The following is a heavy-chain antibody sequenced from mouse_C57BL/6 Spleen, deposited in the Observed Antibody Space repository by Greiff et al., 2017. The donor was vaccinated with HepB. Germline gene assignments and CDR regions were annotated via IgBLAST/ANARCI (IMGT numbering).Heavy chain of an antibody. J-gene: IGHJ1*03. CDR2: IHPNSGST. D-gene: IGHD1-1*01. V-gene: IGHV1-64*01. CDR3: LYGSSRWYFDV. CDR1: GYTFTSYW. Sequence: VQLQQPGAELVKPGASVKLSCKASGYTFTSYWMHWVKQRPGQGLEWIGMIHPNSGSTNYNEKFKSKATLTVDKSSSTAYMQLSSLTSEDSAVYYCLYGSSRWYFDVWGTGTTVTVSS.